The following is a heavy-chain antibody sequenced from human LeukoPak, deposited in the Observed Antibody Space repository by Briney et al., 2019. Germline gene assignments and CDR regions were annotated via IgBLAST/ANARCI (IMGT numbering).Heavy chain of an antibody. D-gene: IGHD2-2*02. CDR1: GFTFSSYA. J-gene: IGHJ3*02. Sequence: GGSLRLSCAASGFTFSSYAMSWVRQAPGKGLEWVSAISGSGGSTYYADSVKGRFTISRDNSKNTLYLQMNSLRAEDTAVYYCARDLSVVVPAAITGDAFDIWGQGTMVTVSS. V-gene: IGHV3-23*01. CDR2: ISGSGGST. CDR3: ARDLSVVVPAAITGDAFDI.